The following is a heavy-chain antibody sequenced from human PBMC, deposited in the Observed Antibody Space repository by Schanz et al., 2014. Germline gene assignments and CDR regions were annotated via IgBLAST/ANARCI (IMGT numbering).Heavy chain of an antibody. CDR3: ARGGRTTYNYYYGMDV. CDR1: GGSISSGGYS. Sequence: QVQLQESGPGLVKPSQTLSLTCAVSGGSISSGGYSWNWIRQPPGKGLEWIVYIYYSGSTYYNPSLKRRVTISVDTSKTHCSLKLSSVTAADTAVYYCARGGRTTYNYYYGMDVWGQGTTVIVSS. CDR2: IYYSGST. D-gene: IGHD1-1*01. V-gene: IGHV4-30-4*07. J-gene: IGHJ6*02.